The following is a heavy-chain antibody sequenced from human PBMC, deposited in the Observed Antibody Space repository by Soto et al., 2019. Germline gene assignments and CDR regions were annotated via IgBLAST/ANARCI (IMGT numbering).Heavy chain of an antibody. V-gene: IGHV4-30-2*01. CDR2: ISHSGST. CDR1: GGSISSAGYS. CDR3: ARATWAGDAFDI. D-gene: IGHD3-10*01. J-gene: IGHJ3*02. Sequence: QLQLQESGSGLVKPSQTLSLTCAVSGGSISSAGYSWNWIRQPPGKGLEWIGSISHSGSTYSNPSLKRRVTISGDRSKNQFSLNLTSVTAADTAVYYCARATWAGDAFDIWGQGTMVTVSS.